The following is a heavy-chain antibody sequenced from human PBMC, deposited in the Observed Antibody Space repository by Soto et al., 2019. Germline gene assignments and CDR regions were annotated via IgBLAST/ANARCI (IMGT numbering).Heavy chain of an antibody. CDR3: ARGGGVGVAGYAAFDM. J-gene: IGHJ3*02. V-gene: IGHV1-2*02. CDR1: GYPVTAYY. CDR2: INPATGAA. D-gene: IGHD3-3*01. Sequence: QLHLVQSGAVVKKPGASVTVSCSASGYPVTAYYMHWVRQAPGRGLEWMGGINPATGAAKYTQTFQGSVTMTTDTSTSTVFMELSGLTYEDTGEFYCARGGGVGVAGYAAFDMWGPGTLVTVSS.